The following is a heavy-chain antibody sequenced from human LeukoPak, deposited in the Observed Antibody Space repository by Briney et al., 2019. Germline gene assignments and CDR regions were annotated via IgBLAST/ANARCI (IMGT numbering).Heavy chain of an antibody. CDR1: GITFSTYS. CDR2: IWSDGSNE. Sequence: GGSLRLSCVDLGITFSTYSVHWVRQAPGKGLEWVAVIWSDGSNENYADSVKGRFTISRDTSRNTLYLQMHSLRAEDTAVYYCARDADTSGSYWYFDLWGRGTQVTVSS. J-gene: IGHJ2*01. D-gene: IGHD3-22*01. V-gene: IGHV3-33*08. CDR3: ARDADTSGSYWYFDL.